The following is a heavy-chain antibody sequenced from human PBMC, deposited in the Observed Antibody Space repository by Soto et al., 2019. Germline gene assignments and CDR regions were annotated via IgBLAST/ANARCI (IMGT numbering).Heavy chain of an antibody. J-gene: IGHJ4*02. CDR3: AREPNYFDY. CDR1: GYTFTSYG. V-gene: IGHV1-18*01. CDR2: ISAYNGNT. Sequence: HVQLVQSGAEVKKPGASVKVSCKASGYTFTSYGISWVRQAPGQGLEWMGWISAYNGNTKYAQKLQGRVTMTTDTSTSKAYMELRSLRSADTDVYYCAREPNYFDYWGQGTMVTVSA.